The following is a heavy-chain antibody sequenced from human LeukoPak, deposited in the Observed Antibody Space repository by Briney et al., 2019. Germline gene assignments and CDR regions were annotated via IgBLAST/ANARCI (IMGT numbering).Heavy chain of an antibody. CDR2: ISGSGANT. CDR1: GFIFSSYA. CDR3: AKGGGYLYYFDY. V-gene: IGHV3-23*01. Sequence: GGSLRLSCAASGFIFSSYAMNWVRQAPGKGLEWVSTISGSGANTYYADSVKGRFTISRDKSKNTLSLQMNSLRAEDTAVYYCAKGGGYLYYFDYWGQGTLVTVSS. J-gene: IGHJ4*02. D-gene: IGHD2-15*01.